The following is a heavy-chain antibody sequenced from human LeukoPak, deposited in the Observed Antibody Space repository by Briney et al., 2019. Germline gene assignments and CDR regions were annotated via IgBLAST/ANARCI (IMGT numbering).Heavy chain of an antibody. V-gene: IGHV3-30*04. CDR2: ISYDGSNK. J-gene: IGHJ3*02. Sequence: PGGSLRLSCAASGFTFSSYAMHWVRQAPGKGLEWVAVISYDGSNKYYADSVKGRFTISRDNSKNTLYLQMNSLRAEDTAVYYCAKDRIGDSSGYYLVPDAFDIWGQGTMVTVSS. CDR3: AKDRIGDSSGYYLVPDAFDI. CDR1: GFTFSSYA. D-gene: IGHD3-22*01.